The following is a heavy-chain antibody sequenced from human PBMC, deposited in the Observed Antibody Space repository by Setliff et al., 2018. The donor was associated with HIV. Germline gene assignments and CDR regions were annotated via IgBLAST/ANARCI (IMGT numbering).Heavy chain of an antibody. CDR1: GDSISSGSYY. J-gene: IGHJ4*02. V-gene: IGHV4-61*09. D-gene: IGHD3-22*01. CDR2: IFTSGST. CDR3: ARVRLTMIMMVDYFDQ. Sequence: SETLSLTCTVSGDSISSGSYYWSWIRQPAGKGLDWVGHIFTSGSTNYNPSLKSRVTIAVDTSKNQFSLKLTSVTAADTAVYYCARVRLTMIMMVDYFDQWGQGTLVTVSS.